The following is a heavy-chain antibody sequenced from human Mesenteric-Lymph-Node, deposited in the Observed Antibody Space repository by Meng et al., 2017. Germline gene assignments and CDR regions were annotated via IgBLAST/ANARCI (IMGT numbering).Heavy chain of an antibody. CDR1: RFTFSSYA. J-gene: IGHJ6*02. V-gene: IGHV3-21*01. CDR2: ISTSSDYI. CDR3: ARVSNPLYYYDGMDV. Sequence: GESLKISCAASRFTFSSYAMSWVRQAPGKGLEWVSSISTSSDYIYYADSVKGRFTISRDNAKKSLYLRVNSLRAEDTAVYYCARVSNPLYYYDGMDVWGQGTTVTVSS.